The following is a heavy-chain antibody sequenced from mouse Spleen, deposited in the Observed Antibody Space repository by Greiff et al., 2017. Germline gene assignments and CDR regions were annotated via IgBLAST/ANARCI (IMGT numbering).Heavy chain of an antibody. Sequence: EVQGVESGGGLVKLGGSLKLSCAASGFTFSSYAMSWVRQTPEKRLEWVATISSGGGNTYYPDSVKGRFTISRDNAKNTLYLQMSSLKSEDTAMYYCARSNGYDFDYWGQGTTLTVSS. CDR3: ARSNGYDFDY. V-gene: IGHV5-9-3*01. CDR1: GFTFSSYA. J-gene: IGHJ2*01. D-gene: IGHD1-2*01. CDR2: ISSGGGNT.